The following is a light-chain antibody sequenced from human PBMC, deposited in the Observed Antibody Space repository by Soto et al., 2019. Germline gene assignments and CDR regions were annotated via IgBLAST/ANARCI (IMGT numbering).Light chain of an antibody. Sequence: DIQMTQSPPSLSASVGDRVTITCRASQDVSNDLGWFQQKPGKAPKRLIFGASNLESGVPARFSGSGSGTEFTLTISSLQPDDFATYYCQQYNTYSTFGQGTRLEIK. CDR2: GAS. V-gene: IGKV1-17*01. CDR3: QQYNTYST. CDR1: QDVSND. J-gene: IGKJ5*01.